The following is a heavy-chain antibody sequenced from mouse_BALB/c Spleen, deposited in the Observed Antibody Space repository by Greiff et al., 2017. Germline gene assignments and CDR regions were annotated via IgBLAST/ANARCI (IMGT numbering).Heavy chain of an antibody. Sequence: EVQGVESGGGLVQPKGSLKLSCAASGFTFNTYAMNWVRQAPGKGLEWVARIRSKSNNYATYYADSVKDRFTISRDDSQSMLYLQMNNLKTEDTAMYYCVSDAMDYWGQGTSVTVSS. J-gene: IGHJ4*01. CDR2: IRSKSNNYAT. CDR1: GFTFNTYA. CDR3: VSDAMDY. V-gene: IGHV10-1*02.